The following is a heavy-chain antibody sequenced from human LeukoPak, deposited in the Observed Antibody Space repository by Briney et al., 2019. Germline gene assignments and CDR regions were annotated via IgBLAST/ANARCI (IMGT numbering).Heavy chain of an antibody. J-gene: IGHJ4*02. D-gene: IGHD3-3*01. CDR1: GFTVSSNY. CDR3: AKVSDFWSGYSAQFDY. V-gene: IGHV3-23*01. Sequence: GGSLRLSCAASGFTVSSNYMSWVRQAPGKGLEWVSAISGSGGSTYYADSVKGRFTISRDNSKNTLYLQMNSLRAEDTAVYYCAKVSDFWSGYSAQFDYWGQGTLVTVSS. CDR2: ISGSGGST.